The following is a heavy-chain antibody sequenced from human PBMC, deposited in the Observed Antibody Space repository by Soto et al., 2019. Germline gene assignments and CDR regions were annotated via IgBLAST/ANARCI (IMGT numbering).Heavy chain of an antibody. Sequence: GASVKVSCKASGYTFTSCGSSSVRQAPGQGLEWMGWISAYNGNTNYAQKLQGRVTMTTDTSTSTAYMELRSLRSDDTAVYYCARAPCGGECYAPSAFAYWGQGTLVPVSS. CDR1: GYTFTSCG. J-gene: IGHJ4*02. D-gene: IGHD2-21*01. CDR2: ISAYNGNT. V-gene: IGHV1-18*01. CDR3: ARAPCGGECYAPSAFAY.